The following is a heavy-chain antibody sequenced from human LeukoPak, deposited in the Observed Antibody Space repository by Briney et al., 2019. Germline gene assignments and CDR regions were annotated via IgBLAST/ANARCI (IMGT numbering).Heavy chain of an antibody. CDR2: INPNSGGT. Sequence: ASVKVSCKASGYTFTGYSIHWVRQAPGQGLEWRVWINPNSGGTNYAQKFQGRVTMTRDTSINTAYMELSRLRSDDTAVYYCARDYRFFQEQVGPYYSYGLDVWGQGITVAVSS. D-gene: IGHD6-13*01. CDR1: GYTFTGYS. J-gene: IGHJ6*02. V-gene: IGHV1-2*02. CDR3: ARDYRFFQEQVGPYYSYGLDV.